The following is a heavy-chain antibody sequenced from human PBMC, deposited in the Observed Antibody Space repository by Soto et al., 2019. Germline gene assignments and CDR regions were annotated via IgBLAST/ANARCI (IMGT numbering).Heavy chain of an antibody. CDR3: ARDFSLVRGAGGLDV. J-gene: IGHJ6*02. D-gene: IGHD3-10*01. CDR2: IYYSGST. Sequence: QVQLQESGPGLVKPSETLSLTCTFSVDSIDSYYWSWIRQAPGKGLEWIGYIYYSGSTNYNPSLKSRVAISLDKSRQQFSLRLTSVTAADTAVYYCARDFSLVRGAGGLDVWGQGTTVTVSS. CDR1: VDSIDSYY. V-gene: IGHV4-59*01.